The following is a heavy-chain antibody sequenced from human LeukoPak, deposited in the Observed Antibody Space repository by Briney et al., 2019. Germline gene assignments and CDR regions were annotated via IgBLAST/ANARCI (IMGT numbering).Heavy chain of an antibody. CDR1: GFTFSSYG. V-gene: IGHV3-33*01. Sequence: GGSLRLSCAASGFTFSSYGMHWVRQAPGKGLEWVAVIWYDGSNKYYADSVKGRFTISRDNSKNTLCLQMNSLRAEDTAVYYCARDVTVTTLLDAFDIWGQGTMVTVSS. CDR2: IWYDGSNK. D-gene: IGHD4-17*01. J-gene: IGHJ3*02. CDR3: ARDVTVTTLLDAFDI.